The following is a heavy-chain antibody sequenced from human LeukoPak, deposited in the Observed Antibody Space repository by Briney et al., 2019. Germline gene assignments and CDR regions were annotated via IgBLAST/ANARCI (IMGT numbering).Heavy chain of an antibody. CDR3: ARDGGTGTTDY. Sequence: PGGPRGFSFPAPGFPLSRYWIHWFPRPPGKGRFWFSRINSDGSTTNYADSVKGRFTISKDTAKNTLYLQMNSLRADDTAVYYCARDGGTGTTDYWGQGTLVTVSS. CDR2: INSDGSTT. V-gene: IGHV3-74*01. D-gene: IGHD1-1*01. CDR1: GFPLSRYW. J-gene: IGHJ4*02.